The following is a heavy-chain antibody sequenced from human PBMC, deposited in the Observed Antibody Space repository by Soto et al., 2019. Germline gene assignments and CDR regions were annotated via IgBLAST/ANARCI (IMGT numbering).Heavy chain of an antibody. D-gene: IGHD1-1*01. Sequence: QVHLVQSGAEVKKPGASVTFPCKASGYTFRNYYMRLVRQAPGQGLQWVGIINPSGAGTTYAQNLQGRDRMPGGTSASAVDMELNSLKFQATAVYYCARGPNWTDLGVRGYYGMAVWGHGTEVSVSS. CDR1: GYTFRNYY. J-gene: IGHJ6*02. CDR2: INPSGAGT. V-gene: IGHV1-46*01. CDR3: ARGPNWTDLGVRGYYGMAV.